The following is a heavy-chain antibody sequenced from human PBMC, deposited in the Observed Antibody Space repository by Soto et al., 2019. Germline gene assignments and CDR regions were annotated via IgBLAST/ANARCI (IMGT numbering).Heavy chain of an antibody. CDR2: IYYSGST. Sequence: SETLSLTCTVSGGSVNSGIYYWIWIRQPPGKGLEWIGYIYYSGSTNYNPSLKSRVTISVDTSQNQFSLKLSSVTAADTAVYYCERAYSGSYFDYWGQVTLVTVSS. V-gene: IGHV4-61*01. J-gene: IGHJ4*02. CDR3: ERAYSGSYFDY. CDR1: GGSVNSGIYY. D-gene: IGHD1-26*01.